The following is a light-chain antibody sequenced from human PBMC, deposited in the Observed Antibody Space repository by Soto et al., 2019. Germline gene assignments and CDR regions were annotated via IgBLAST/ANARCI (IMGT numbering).Light chain of an antibody. CDR2: DVS. V-gene: IGLV2-14*03. Sequence: QSALTQPASVSGSPGQSITISCTGTSSDVGAYNYVSWYQQHPGKAPKLMIYDVSNRPSGVFNRFSGSKSGNTASLTISGLQAEDEADYYCSSYTSSNTYVFGTGTKVTVL. CDR1: SSDVGAYNY. J-gene: IGLJ1*01. CDR3: SSYTSSNTYV.